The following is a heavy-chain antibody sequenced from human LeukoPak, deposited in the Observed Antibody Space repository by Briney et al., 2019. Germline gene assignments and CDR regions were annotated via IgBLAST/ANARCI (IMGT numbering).Heavy chain of an antibody. V-gene: IGHV4-38-2*02. CDR3: ARDEGSIAS. D-gene: IGHD2/OR15-2a*01. J-gene: IGHJ5*02. Sequence: SETLSLTCTVSGYSISSGYYWGWIRQPPGKGLEWIGSIYHSGSTYYNPSLKSRVTISVDTSKNQFSLKLTSVTAADTAVYYCARDEGSIASWGQGTLVTVSS. CDR2: IYHSGST. CDR1: GYSISSGYY.